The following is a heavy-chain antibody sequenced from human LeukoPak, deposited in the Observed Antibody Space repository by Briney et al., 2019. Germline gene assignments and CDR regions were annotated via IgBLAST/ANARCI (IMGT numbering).Heavy chain of an antibody. CDR3: ARVRYDSSGYYYLYYFDY. Sequence: GGSLRLSCAASGFTFSSYWMSWVRQAPGKGLEWVANIKQDGSEKYYVDSEKGRFTISRDNAKNSLYLQMNSLRAEDTAVYYCARVRYDSSGYYYLYYFDYWGQGTLVTVSS. CDR2: IKQDGSEK. CDR1: GFTFSSYW. V-gene: IGHV3-7*01. D-gene: IGHD3-22*01. J-gene: IGHJ4*02.